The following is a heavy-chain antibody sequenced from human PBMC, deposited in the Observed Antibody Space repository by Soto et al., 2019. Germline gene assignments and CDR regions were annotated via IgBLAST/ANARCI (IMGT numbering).Heavy chain of an antibody. J-gene: IGHJ6*02. D-gene: IGHD2-15*01. V-gene: IGHV4-30-4*01. CDR1: GGSLSRGYYY. CDR2: IYYSGNT. Sequence: PSETLSLTCSVSGGSLSRGYYYWGWIRQPPGKGLEGIGNIYYSGNTYYNPSLKSRLIISIATSKHQFSRRVGSVTAADSAVYYCASSVLYGMATWAQGPTAT. CDR3: ASSVLYGMAT.